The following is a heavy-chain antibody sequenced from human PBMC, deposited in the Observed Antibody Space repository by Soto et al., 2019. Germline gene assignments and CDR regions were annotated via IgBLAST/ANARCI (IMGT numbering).Heavy chain of an antibody. Sequence: EVQLVESGGGLVQPGRSLRLSCAASGFTFDEYPMHWVRQVPGKGLEWVSGISWHSGSTGYADSVKGRFTISRDNAKNSRYLHRDSLRSEYTALYYCAKAGTWGGDDYSEGGFLDSWGQGTLVTVSS. V-gene: IGHV3-9*01. D-gene: IGHD4-4*01. CDR2: ISWHSGST. CDR3: AKAGTWGGDDYSEGGFLDS. J-gene: IGHJ4*02. CDR1: GFTFDEYP.